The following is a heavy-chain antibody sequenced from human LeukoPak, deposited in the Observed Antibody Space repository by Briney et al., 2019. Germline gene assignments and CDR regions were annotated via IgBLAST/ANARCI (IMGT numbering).Heavy chain of an antibody. J-gene: IGHJ4*02. CDR3: ARDYCGGDCFPDY. D-gene: IGHD2-21*02. V-gene: IGHV1-2*06. CDR1: GYTFTGYY. CDR2: INPNSGDT. Sequence: GASVKVSCKASGYTFTGYYVHWARQAPGQGLEWMGRINPNSGDTNYAQKFQGRVTMTRDTSISTAYMELSRLRSDDTAVYYCARDYCGGDCFPDYWGQGTLVTVSS.